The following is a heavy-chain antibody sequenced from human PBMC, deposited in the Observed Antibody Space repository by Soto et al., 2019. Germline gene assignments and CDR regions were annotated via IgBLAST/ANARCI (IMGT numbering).Heavy chain of an antibody. V-gene: IGHV1-69*13. CDR2: IIPIFGTA. Sequence: SVKVSCKASGGTFSSYAISWVRQAPGQGLEWMGGIIPIFGTANYAQKFQGRVTITADESTSTAYMELSSLRSEDTAVYYCAVSTSIFGVVIHYYYGMDVSGQGTTVTVSS. CDR3: AVSTSIFGVVIHYYYGMDV. J-gene: IGHJ6*02. CDR1: GGTFSSYA. D-gene: IGHD3-3*01.